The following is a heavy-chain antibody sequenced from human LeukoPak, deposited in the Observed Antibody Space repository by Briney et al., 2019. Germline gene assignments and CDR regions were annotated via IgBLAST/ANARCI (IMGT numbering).Heavy chain of an antibody. CDR2: ISGSGGST. CDR1: GLTFSSYA. CDR3: AKVAGAYQVQSIAAADLYYYGMDV. Sequence: PGGSLRLSCAASGLTFSSYAMSWVRQAPGKGLEWVSAISGSGGSTYYADSVKGRFTISRDNSKNTLYLQMNSLRAEDTAVYYCAKVAGAYQVQSIAAADLYYYGMDVWGQGTTVTVSS. V-gene: IGHV3-23*01. J-gene: IGHJ6*02. D-gene: IGHD6-13*01.